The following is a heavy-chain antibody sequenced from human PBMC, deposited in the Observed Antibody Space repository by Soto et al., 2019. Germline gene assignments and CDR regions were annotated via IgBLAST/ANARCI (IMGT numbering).Heavy chain of an antibody. CDR3: AKGSSGSRYSSLDF. V-gene: IGHV3-23*01. CDR1: GFTFRNYA. D-gene: IGHD2-15*01. Sequence: GGSLRLSCAASGFTFRNYAMTWVRLAPGKGLEWVSIITSESDAIHYADSVKGRLTISRDNSKNTLYLQLNSLRVEDTALYYCAKGSSGSRYSSLDFWGQGTQVTVSS. J-gene: IGHJ4*02. CDR2: ITSESDAI.